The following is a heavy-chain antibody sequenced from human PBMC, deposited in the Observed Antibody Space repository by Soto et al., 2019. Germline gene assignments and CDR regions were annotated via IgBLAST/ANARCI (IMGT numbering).Heavy chain of an antibody. D-gene: IGHD2-15*01. CDR3: ARRERGRVCSGGSCYSDYYYMDV. V-gene: IGHV1-18*01. CDR1: GYTFTSYG. CDR2: ISAYNGNT. J-gene: IGHJ6*03. Sequence: ASVKVSCKASGYTFTSYGISWVRQAPGQGLEWMGWISAYNGNTNYAQKLQGRVTMTTDTCTSRAYMELRSLRSDDTAVYYCARRERGRVCSGGSCYSDYYYMDVWGKGTTVTVSS.